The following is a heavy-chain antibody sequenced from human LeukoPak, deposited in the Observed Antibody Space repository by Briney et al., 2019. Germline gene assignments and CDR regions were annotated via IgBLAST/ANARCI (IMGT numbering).Heavy chain of an antibody. J-gene: IGHJ4*02. CDR2: ISSSSSYI. CDR3: ATCSAGDSSGYYCPYADY. CDR1: GFTFSSYS. D-gene: IGHD3-22*01. V-gene: IGHV3-21*01. Sequence: GGSLRLSCAASGFTFSSYSMNWVRQAPGKGLEWVSSISSSSSYIYYADSVKGRFTTSRDNAKNSLYLQMNSLRAEDTAVYYCATCSAGDSSGYYCPYADYWGQGTLVTVSS.